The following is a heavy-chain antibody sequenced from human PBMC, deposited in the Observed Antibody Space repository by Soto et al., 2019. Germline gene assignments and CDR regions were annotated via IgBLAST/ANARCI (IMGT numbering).Heavy chain of an antibody. CDR2: IRPHNGDT. CDR1: GYTFTNYV. V-gene: IGHV1-18*04. CDR3: ARRDFRSSGSYFWLDP. D-gene: IGHD1-26*01. Sequence: ASVKVSCKASGYTFTNYVIVWVRQAPGQGLEWMGWIRPHNGDTNYAQKFQGRVSMTTDTSTDTTYMELRSLRPDDTAVYYCARRDFRSSGSYFWLDPGGQGTLVTVYS. J-gene: IGHJ5*02.